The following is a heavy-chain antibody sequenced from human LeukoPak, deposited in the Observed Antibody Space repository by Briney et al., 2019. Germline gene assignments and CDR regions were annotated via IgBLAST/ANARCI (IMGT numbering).Heavy chain of an antibody. D-gene: IGHD6-13*01. CDR3: ARDSSSWFFDY. CDR1: GFTFSSYS. V-gene: IGHV3-21*01. Sequence: GSLRLSCAASGFTFSSYSMNWVRQAPGKGLEWVSSISSSSSYIYYADSVKSRFTISRDNAKNSLYLQMNSLRAEDTAVYYCARDSSSWFFDYWGQGTLVTVSS. J-gene: IGHJ4*02. CDR2: ISSSSSYI.